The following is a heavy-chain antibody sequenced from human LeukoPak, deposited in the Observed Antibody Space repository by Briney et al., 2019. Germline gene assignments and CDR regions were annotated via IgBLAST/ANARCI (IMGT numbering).Heavy chain of an antibody. D-gene: IGHD2-21*01. CDR2: INSDGSST. Sequence: PAGSLTLSCAASGFTFSSYWIHWVRQAPGKGLVWVSRINSDGSSTSYADSVKGRFTISRDNAKNTLYLQMNSLRAEDTAVYYCARGRLRGDFDYWGRGTLDPVSS. J-gene: IGHJ4*02. V-gene: IGHV3-74*01. CDR3: ARGRLRGDFDY. CDR1: GFTFSSYW.